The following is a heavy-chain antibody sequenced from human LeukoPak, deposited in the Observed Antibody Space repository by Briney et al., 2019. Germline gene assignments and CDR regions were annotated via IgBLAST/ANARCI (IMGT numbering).Heavy chain of an antibody. CDR1: GFTFDDYG. D-gene: IGHD1-26*01. J-gene: IGHJ4*02. Sequence: SGGSLRLPCAASGFTFDDYGMSWVRQAPGKGLEWVSGINWNGGSTGYADSVKGRFTISRDNVKNSLYLQMNSLRAEDTALYYCARGTSGSYLGGDYWGQGTLVTVSS. CDR2: INWNGGST. CDR3: ARGTSGSYLGGDY. V-gene: IGHV3-20*04.